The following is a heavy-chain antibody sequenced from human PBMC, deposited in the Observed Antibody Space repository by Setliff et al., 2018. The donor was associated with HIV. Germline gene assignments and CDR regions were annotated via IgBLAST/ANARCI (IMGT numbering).Heavy chain of an antibody. CDR3: ARDKDAIYYGSGSFFYYYYMDV. J-gene: IGHJ6*03. CDR2: IIPMFGTA. CDR1: GGTFSSYA. D-gene: IGHD3-10*01. V-gene: IGHV1-69*06. Sequence: EASVKVSCKASGGTFSSYAISWVRQAPGQGLEWMGRIIPMFGTANYAQKFQGRVTITADKSTSTAYMELSSLRSEDTAVYYCARDKDAIYYGSGSFFYYYYMDVWGKGTTVTVS.